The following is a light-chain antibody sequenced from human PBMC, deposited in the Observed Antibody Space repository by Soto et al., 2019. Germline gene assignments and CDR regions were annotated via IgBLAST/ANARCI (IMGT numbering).Light chain of an antibody. CDR3: QQYNKWPPLT. J-gene: IGKJ4*01. Sequence: EIVMTQSPATLSVSPGERATLSCRASQSVSSNLAWYQQKPGQAPRLLIYGASTRATGIPARFSGSGSGTEFTLTISSLQSEDFAVYYCQQYNKWPPLTFGGGIKVEMK. CDR1: QSVSSN. CDR2: GAS. V-gene: IGKV3-15*01.